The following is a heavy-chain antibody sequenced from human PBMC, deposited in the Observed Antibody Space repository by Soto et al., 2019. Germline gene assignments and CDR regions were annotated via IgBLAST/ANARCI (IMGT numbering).Heavy chain of an antibody. CDR1: GYTFTTYD. V-gene: IGHV1-8*01. Sequence: VKVSCKASGYTFTTYDINWVRQAAGQGLEWMGWMNTHTDNTGYAQKFQGRVTMTRNTSISTAYMELSSLKSDDTAIYFCVRGQLGGYFDYWGQGTLVTVSS. CDR3: VRGQLGGYFDY. D-gene: IGHD2-15*01. CDR2: MNTHTDNT. J-gene: IGHJ4*02.